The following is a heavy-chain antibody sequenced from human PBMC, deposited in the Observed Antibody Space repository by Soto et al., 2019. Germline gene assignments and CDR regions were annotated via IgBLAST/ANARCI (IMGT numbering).Heavy chain of an antibody. CDR2: IIPVFSTA. D-gene: IGHD3-22*01. V-gene: IGHV1-69*01. J-gene: IGHJ4*02. CDR1: GGLFSSYA. CDR3: ARGGSGSVWFNEF. Sequence: QEQLVQSGAEVKKPGSSVKVSCKASGGLFSSYAISWVRQAPGQGLEWMGGIIPVFSTAYYAQKFQGRVTITADESTNTAYMELSSLRSEDTAMYYCARGGSGSVWFNEFWGQGSLVTVSS.